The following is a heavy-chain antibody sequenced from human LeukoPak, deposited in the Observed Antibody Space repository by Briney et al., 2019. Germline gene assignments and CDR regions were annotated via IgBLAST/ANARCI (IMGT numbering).Heavy chain of an antibody. Sequence: PGGSLRLSCAASGFTFEIYWMSWVRQAPGKGLKWVANIRKDGSEKNYVDSVKGRFTISRDNAKNSLYLQMNSLRADDTALYYCARHWEGVESDAFDIWGQGTMVTVSS. CDR3: ARHWEGVESDAFDI. J-gene: IGHJ3*02. D-gene: IGHD1-26*01. CDR2: IRKDGSEK. CDR1: GFTFEIYW. V-gene: IGHV3-7*04.